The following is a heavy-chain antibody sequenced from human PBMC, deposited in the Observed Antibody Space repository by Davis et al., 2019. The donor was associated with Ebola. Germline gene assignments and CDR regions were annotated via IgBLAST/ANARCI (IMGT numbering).Heavy chain of an antibody. D-gene: IGHD5-18*01. Sequence: PGGSLRLSCAASGFTFSSYGMHWVRQAPGKGLEWVAVIWYDGSNKYYADSVKGRFTISRDNSKNTLYLQMNSLRAEDTAVYYCAREGGYSYGYDYYGMDVWGKGTTVTVSS. J-gene: IGHJ6*04. CDR1: GFTFSSYG. CDR3: AREGGYSYGYDYYGMDV. V-gene: IGHV3-33*01. CDR2: IWYDGSNK.